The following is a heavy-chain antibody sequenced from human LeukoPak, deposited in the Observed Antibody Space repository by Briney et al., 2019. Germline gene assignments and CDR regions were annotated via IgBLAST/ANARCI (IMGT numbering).Heavy chain of an antibody. CDR3: AREGNYDVLTGYCPADY. CDR2: ISTTSNTI. CDR1: GFTFSNYN. D-gene: IGHD3-9*01. J-gene: IGHJ4*01. Sequence: GGSLRLSCSVSGFTFSNYNMNWVRQAPGKGLEWVAYISTTSNTIYYGDSMRGRFTVSRDNAKNSLYLQMNSLRAEDTAVYYCAREGNYDVLTGYCPADYWGQEPWSPSPQ. V-gene: IGHV3-48*04.